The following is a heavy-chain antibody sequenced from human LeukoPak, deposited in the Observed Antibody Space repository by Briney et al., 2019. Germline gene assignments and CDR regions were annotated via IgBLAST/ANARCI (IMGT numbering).Heavy chain of an antibody. D-gene: IGHD6-13*01. J-gene: IGHJ6*02. Sequence: PSETLSLTSTVSGDSVRSYYWSWIRQPPGQGREWLGHINDRGSTNYNPSLQGRVTISIDTSKNQFSLKVNSVTAAATAVYYCVRDSRYGSGWFEDGLDFWGQGTTVTVSS. V-gene: IGHV4-59*02. CDR1: GDSVRSYY. CDR2: INDRGST. CDR3: VRDSRYGSGWFEDGLDF.